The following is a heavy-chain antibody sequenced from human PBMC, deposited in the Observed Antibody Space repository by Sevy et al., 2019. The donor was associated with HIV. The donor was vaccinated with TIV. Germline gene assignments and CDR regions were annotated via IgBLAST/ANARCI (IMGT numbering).Heavy chain of an antibody. Sequence: SETLSLTCAVSGGSITSGAYSWSWIWQPPGKGLEWIGYLYHSGITYYKTSLKSRVTISVDRSKNQYFLKVTSVTAADSALYYCARIGSGGCSYSGAFDIWGQGTMVTVSS. V-gene: IGHV4-30-2*01. CDR2: LYHSGIT. CDR1: GGSITSGAYS. J-gene: IGHJ3*02. CDR3: ARIGSGGCSYSGAFDI. D-gene: IGHD3-10*01.